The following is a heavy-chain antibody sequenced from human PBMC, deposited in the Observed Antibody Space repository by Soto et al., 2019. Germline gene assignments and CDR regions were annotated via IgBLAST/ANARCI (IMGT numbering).Heavy chain of an antibody. CDR2: IYHSGST. CDR3: ARDGAQLTTVVTNWFDP. V-gene: IGHV4-4*02. D-gene: IGHD4-17*01. Sequence: QVQLQESGPGLVKPSGTLSLTCAVSGGSISSSNWWSWVRQPPGKGLEWIGEIYHSGSTNYNPSLKSRVTLSVDKSKNQFSLKLSSVTAADTAVYYCARDGAQLTTVVTNWFDPWGQGTLVTVSS. CDR1: GGSISSSNW. J-gene: IGHJ5*02.